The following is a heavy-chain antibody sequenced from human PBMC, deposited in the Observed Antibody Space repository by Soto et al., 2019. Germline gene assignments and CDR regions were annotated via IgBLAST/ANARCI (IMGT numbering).Heavy chain of an antibody. Sequence: QMQLVQSGPEVKKPGTSVKVSCKASGFTFTSSAVQWVRQARGQRLEWIGWIVVGSGNTNYAQKFQERVTITRDMSTSTDYMELSSLRSEDTAVYYCAAAWGSSGYLAWHWGQGTLVTVSS. CDR1: GFTFTSSA. CDR3: AAAWGSSGYLAWH. CDR2: IVVGSGNT. V-gene: IGHV1-58*01. D-gene: IGHD3-22*01. J-gene: IGHJ4*02.